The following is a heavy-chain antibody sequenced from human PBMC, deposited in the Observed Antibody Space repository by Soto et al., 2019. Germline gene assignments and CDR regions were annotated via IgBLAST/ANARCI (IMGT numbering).Heavy chain of an antibody. V-gene: IGHV3-23*01. CDR1: GFTFSTYS. CDR3: AKDLRPDGVWDFGY. CDR2: ISQDGTT. D-gene: IGHD4-17*01. J-gene: IGHJ4*02. Sequence: EVQLLESGGGLVQPGGSLRLSCAASGFTFSTYSMAWVRQAPGRGPEWVSGISQDGTTHYADSVKGRFTISRDNSRSSVYLQMMALRGEDTGVYYCAKDLRPDGVWDFGYWGQGTLVTVSS.